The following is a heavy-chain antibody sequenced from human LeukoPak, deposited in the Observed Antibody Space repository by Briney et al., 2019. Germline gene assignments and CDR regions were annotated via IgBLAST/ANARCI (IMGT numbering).Heavy chain of an antibody. CDR3: SGDSSGSDDPKKYFHH. CDR2: INHSGST. V-gene: IGHV4-34*01. CDR1: GGSFSGYY. Sequence: PSETLSLTCAVYGGSFSGYYWRWIHQPPRKGVEWVGEINHSGSTNYNPSLKSRATTPVDTSKNQFSLNLNSVTAADTAVYYCSGDSSGSDDPKKYFHHWGQGTLVTVSS. J-gene: IGHJ1*01. D-gene: IGHD3-22*01.